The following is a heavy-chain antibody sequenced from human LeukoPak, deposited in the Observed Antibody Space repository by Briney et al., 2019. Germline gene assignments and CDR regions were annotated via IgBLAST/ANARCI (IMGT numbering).Heavy chain of an antibody. J-gene: IGHJ4*02. CDR3: ARGLAGYSSRIDY. Sequence: GGTLRLSCAASGFSFSSYGMTWVRQAPGKGLERISGINWNSGSTGYADSVKGRFTISRDNAKNSLYLQMNSLRAEDTALYYCARGLAGYSSRIDYWGQGTLVTVSS. D-gene: IGHD6-19*01. CDR1: GFSFSSYG. V-gene: IGHV3-20*04. CDR2: INWNSGST.